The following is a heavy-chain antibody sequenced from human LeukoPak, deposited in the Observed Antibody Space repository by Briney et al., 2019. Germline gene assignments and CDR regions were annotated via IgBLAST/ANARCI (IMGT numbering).Heavy chain of an antibody. CDR3: AIARELTGSYPDAFVI. J-gene: IGHJ3*02. Sequence: SEPLSLTCTVSGGSISSYYWNWIRQPPGKGLEWIGYIYYSGSTNYNPSLKSRVTISVDTSKNQFSLNLRSVTAADTAVYYCAIARELTGSYPDAFVIWGQGTMVAVSS. D-gene: IGHD1-26*01. V-gene: IGHV4-59*01. CDR2: IYYSGST. CDR1: GGSISSYY.